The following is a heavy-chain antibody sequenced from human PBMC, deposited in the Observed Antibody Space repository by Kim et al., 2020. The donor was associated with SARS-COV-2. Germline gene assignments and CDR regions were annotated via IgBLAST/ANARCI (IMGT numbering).Heavy chain of an antibody. Sequence: SETLSLTCAVYGGSFSGYYWSWIRQPPGKGLEWIGEINHSGSTNYNPSLKSRVTISVDTSKNQFSLKLSSVTAADTAVYYCARGQSSSWYPMAFDPWGQGTLVTVSS. CDR2: INHSGST. CDR3: ARGQSSSWYPMAFDP. D-gene: IGHD6-13*01. J-gene: IGHJ5*02. CDR1: GGSFSGYY. V-gene: IGHV4-34*01.